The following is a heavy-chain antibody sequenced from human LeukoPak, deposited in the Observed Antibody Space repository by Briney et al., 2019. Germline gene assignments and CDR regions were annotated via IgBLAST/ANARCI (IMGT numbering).Heavy chain of an antibody. CDR3: ARGSSKYVFGYYMDV. J-gene: IGHJ6*03. V-gene: IGHV1-2*02. Sequence: ASVTDSCKASGYTLTSYGISWVRQAPGQGLEWVGWINPKTGGTNYAQKFLDRVTMTTDMSTSTAYMELIRLRSRDTAVYFCARGSSKYVFGYYMDVWGKGTTIIVSS. CDR2: INPKTGGT. CDR1: GYTLTSYG. D-gene: IGHD4-11*01.